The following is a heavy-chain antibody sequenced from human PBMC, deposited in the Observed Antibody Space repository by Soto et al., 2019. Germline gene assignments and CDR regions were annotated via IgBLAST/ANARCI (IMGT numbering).Heavy chain of an antibody. CDR3: ARSGAGYSGYDFNY. V-gene: IGHV1-69*13. D-gene: IGHD5-12*01. Sequence: GASVKVSGKASGGTFSIYAISCVLRSPGQGLEWMGGIIPIFGTANYAQKFQGRVTITADESTSTAYMELSSLRSEDTAVYYCARSGAGYSGYDFNYWGQGTLVTVSS. CDR2: IIPIFGTA. CDR1: GGTFSIYA. J-gene: IGHJ4*02.